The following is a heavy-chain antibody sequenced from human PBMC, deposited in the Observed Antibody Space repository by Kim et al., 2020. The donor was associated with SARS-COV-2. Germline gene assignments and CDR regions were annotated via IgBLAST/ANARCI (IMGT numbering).Heavy chain of an antibody. CDR3: VRLEGGVVIAATYPDY. D-gene: IGHD2-15*01. CDR1: AGSLSGSRYY. CDR2: IDYSGSI. V-gene: IGHV4-39*01. Sequence: SETLSLNCTVSAGSLSGSRYYWGWIRQPPGKGLEWIGSIDYSGSIYYNPSLKSRVTISVDTSKNQISLNLNSVTATDTALYYCVRLEGGVVIAATYPDYWGRGTLVTVSS. J-gene: IGHJ4*02.